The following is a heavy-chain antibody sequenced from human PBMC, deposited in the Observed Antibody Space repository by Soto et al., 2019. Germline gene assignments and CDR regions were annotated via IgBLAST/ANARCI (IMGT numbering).Heavy chain of an antibody. V-gene: IGHV3-23*01. CDR1: GLTFSHNA. CDR2: ISGNGRVT. D-gene: IGHD2-21*02. J-gene: IGHJ1*01. CDR3: ANRGDDIKFFQH. Sequence: EVQLLESGGGLVQPGGSLRLSCAASGLTFSHNAMSWVRQAPGKGLEWVSTISGNGRVTYYTDSVKGRFTISRHNSKNTVYMQMNSLRAEDTAVYYCANRGDDIKFFQHWGQGTRVTVSS.